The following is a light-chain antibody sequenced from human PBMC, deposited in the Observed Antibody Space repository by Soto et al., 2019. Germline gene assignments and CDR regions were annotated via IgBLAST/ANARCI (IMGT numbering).Light chain of an antibody. Sequence: DVQMTQSPSSLSAFVGDRVTITCRASQGIAPYLAWFQQKPGKVPKLLIYATSTLQSGVPSRFSGSGSGTDFTLTINSLQTEDVGTYSCQKYNSAPLTFGGGTKVEIK. CDR3: QKYNSAPLT. CDR1: QGIAPY. J-gene: IGKJ4*01. CDR2: ATS. V-gene: IGKV1-27*01.